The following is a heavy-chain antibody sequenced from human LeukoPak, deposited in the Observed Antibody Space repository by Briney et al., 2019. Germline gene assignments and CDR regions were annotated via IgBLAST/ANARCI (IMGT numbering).Heavy chain of an antibody. CDR1: GFTFSRNA. CDR3: AKEHDYNFYFDD. J-gene: IGHJ4*02. Sequence: GGSLRLSCAASGFTFSRNAMNWVRQAPGKGLEWVPVVSGSGGSTYYADSVKGRFTISRDNSKSTLYLQMNSLRAEDTAIYYCAKEHDYNFYFDDWGQGTLVTVSS. D-gene: IGHD1-1*01. CDR2: VSGSGGST. V-gene: IGHV3-23*01.